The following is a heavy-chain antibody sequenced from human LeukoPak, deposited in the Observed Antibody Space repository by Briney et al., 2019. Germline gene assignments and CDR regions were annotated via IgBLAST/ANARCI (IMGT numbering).Heavy chain of an antibody. CDR1: GGTFSSYA. D-gene: IGHD6-13*01. J-gene: IGHJ4*02. V-gene: IGHV1-69*05. CDR2: IIPIFGTA. CDR3: ARGEKAAKYYFDY. Sequence: SVKVSCKASGGTFSSYAISWVRQAPGQGLEWMGGIIPIFGTANYAQKFQGRVTITTDESTSTAYMELSSLRSEDTAVYYCARGEKAAKYYFDYWGQGTLVTVSS.